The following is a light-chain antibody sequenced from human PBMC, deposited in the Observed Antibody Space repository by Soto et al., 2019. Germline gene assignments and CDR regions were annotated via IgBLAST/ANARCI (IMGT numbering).Light chain of an antibody. J-gene: IGKJ1*01. Sequence: EIALTQSPGTLSLSPGERATLSCRASQSVSSSYLVWYQQKPGQAPRLLIYGASSRATDIPDRFSGSGSGTDFTLTISRLEPEDFAVYYCHQYGTSPWTFGQGTKVEIK. CDR1: QSVSSSY. CDR2: GAS. CDR3: HQYGTSPWT. V-gene: IGKV3-20*01.